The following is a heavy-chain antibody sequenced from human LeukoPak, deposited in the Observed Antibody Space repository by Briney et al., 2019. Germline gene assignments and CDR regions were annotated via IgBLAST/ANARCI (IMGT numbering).Heavy chain of an antibody. J-gene: IGHJ6*03. Sequence: AGSLRLSCAASGFTFSDYYMSWIRQAPGKGLEWVSYISSSGSTIYYADSVKSRFTISRDNAKNSLYLQMNSLRAEDTAVYYCARDKTASHYYYYYMDVWGKGTTVTVSS. CDR2: ISSSGSTI. CDR1: GFTFSDYY. CDR3: ARDKTASHYYYYYMDV. V-gene: IGHV3-11*04. D-gene: IGHD5-18*01.